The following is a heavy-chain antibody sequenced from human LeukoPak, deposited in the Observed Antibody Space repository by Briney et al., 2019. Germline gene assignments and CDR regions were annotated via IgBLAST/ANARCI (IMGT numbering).Heavy chain of an antibody. CDR1: GFTVSSNY. D-gene: IGHD3-16*02. V-gene: IGHV3-66*01. J-gene: IGHJ4*02. CDR2: IYSGGST. CDR3: ASGELSLYGDY. Sequence: WGSLRLSCAASGFTVSSNYMSWVRQAPGKGLEWVSVIYSGGSTYYADSVKGRFTISRDNSKNTLYLQMNSLRAEDTAVYYCASGELSLYGDYWGQGTLVTVSS.